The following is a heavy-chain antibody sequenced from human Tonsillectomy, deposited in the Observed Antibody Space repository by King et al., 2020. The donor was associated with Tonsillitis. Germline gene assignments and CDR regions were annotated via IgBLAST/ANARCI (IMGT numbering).Heavy chain of an antibody. J-gene: IGHJ5*02. CDR3: AREFYSSGPMGFDP. D-gene: IGHD6-19*01. V-gene: IGHV4-59*01. CDR1: GGSISSYY. CDR2: IYYSGST. Sequence: QLQESGPGLVKPSETLSLTCTVSGGSISSYYWSWIRQPPGKGLEWIGYIYYSGSTNYNPSLKSRVTISVDTSKNQISLKLSSVTAADTAVYYCAREFYSSGPMGFDPWGQGTLVTVSS.